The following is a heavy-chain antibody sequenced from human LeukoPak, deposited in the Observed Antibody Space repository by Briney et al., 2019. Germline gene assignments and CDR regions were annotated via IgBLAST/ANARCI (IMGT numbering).Heavy chain of an antibody. CDR3: TYLRTPYYNDKWLDP. CDR1: GFTFRTFS. Sequence: GGSLRLTCAASGFTFRTFSMNWVRQAPGKGLEWLSYISSGGTPIYYADSVKGRFTISRDDAQNLVYLQMNSLRAEDTAVYYCTYLRTPYYNDKWLDPWGQGALVTVSS. J-gene: IGHJ5*02. V-gene: IGHV3-48*04. D-gene: IGHD3/OR15-3a*01. CDR2: ISSGGTPI.